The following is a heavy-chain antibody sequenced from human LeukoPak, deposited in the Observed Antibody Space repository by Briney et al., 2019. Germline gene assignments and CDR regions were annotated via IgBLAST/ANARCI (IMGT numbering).Heavy chain of an antibody. CDR2: IIPILGIA. CDR1: GGTFSSYA. D-gene: IGHD4-23*01. CDR3: AREIAVTPPLYYFDY. V-gene: IGHV1-69*04. J-gene: IGHJ4*02. Sequence: SVNVSCKASGGTFSSYAISWVRQAPGQGLEWMGRIIPILGIANYAQKFQGRVTITADKSTSTAYMELSSLRSEDTAVYYCAREIAVTPPLYYFDYWGQGTLVTVSS.